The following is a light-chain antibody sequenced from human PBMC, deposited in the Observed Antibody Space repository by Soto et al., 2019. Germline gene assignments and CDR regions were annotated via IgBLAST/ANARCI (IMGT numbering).Light chain of an antibody. J-gene: IGLJ1*01. CDR2: EVS. CDR1: SSDVGGYNY. CDR3: NSYAGNSTGV. Sequence: QSALTQPASVSGSPGQSITISCTGTSSDVGGYNYVSWYQQHPGKAPKLIIYEVSKRPSGVSNRFSGSKSGNTASLTISGLQAEDEADYYCNSYAGNSTGVFGTGTKVTVL. V-gene: IGLV2-14*01.